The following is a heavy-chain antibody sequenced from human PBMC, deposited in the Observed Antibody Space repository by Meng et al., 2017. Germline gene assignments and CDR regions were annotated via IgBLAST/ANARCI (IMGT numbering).Heavy chain of an antibody. V-gene: IGHV4-39*07. J-gene: IGHJ5*02. CDR3: AREVYYGSGSRWFDP. CDR2: IYYSGST. CDR1: GGSISSSSDY. D-gene: IGHD3-10*01. Sequence: QLQLQESGPGLGKPSETLSLTCTVSGGSISSSSDYWGWIRQPPGKGLEWIGSIYYSGSTYYNPSLKSRVTISVDTSKNQFSLKLSSVTAADTAVHYCAREVYYGSGSRWFDPWGQGTLVTVSS.